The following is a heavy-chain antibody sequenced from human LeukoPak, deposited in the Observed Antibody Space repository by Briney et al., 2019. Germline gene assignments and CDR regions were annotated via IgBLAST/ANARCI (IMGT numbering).Heavy chain of an antibody. D-gene: IGHD2-2*01. Sequence: GGSLRLSCAVSGFTFSGFSMSWVRQAPGKGLEWVAKMNEYGSEIFYVDSVKGRFTISRDNAKNSLYLQMNRLRAEDTAVYYCARPRGCGSSRCNNFDYWGQRTLVTVSS. CDR2: MNEYGSEI. J-gene: IGHJ4*02. V-gene: IGHV3-7*01. CDR3: ARPRGCGSSRCNNFDY. CDR1: GFTFSGFS.